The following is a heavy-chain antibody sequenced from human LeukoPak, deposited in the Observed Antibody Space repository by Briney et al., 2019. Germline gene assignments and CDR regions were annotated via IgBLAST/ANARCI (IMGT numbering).Heavy chain of an antibody. J-gene: IGHJ3*02. CDR3: ARFRDYKEAFDM. CDR2: IYISGST. CDR1: GGSIRNYY. Sequence: PSETLSLTCTVSGGSIRNYYWRWIRQPAGKGLEWIGRIYISGSTRGRTDYNPSLKSRVTMSVDPSRNQFSLKVNSVTAADTAVYYCARFRDYKEAFDMWGQGTMVTVSS. V-gene: IGHV4-4*07. D-gene: IGHD3-10*01.